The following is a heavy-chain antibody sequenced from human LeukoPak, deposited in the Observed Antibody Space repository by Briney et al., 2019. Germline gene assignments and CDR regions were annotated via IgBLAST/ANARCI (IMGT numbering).Heavy chain of an antibody. Sequence: GGSLRLSCTASGFTFSNYPINFVRQAPGEGLEWVSTISGSADNTNYAEAVKGRFTISRNNSKNTMYLQMNSLRAEDTAVYYCAKQGFGCWGQGTLVTVSS. CDR1: GFTFSNYP. J-gene: IGHJ4*02. V-gene: IGHV3-23*01. CDR2: ISGSADNT. CDR3: AKQGFGC.